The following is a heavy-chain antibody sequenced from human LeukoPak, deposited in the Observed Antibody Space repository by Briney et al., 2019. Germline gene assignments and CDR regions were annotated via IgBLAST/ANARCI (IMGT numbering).Heavy chain of an antibody. J-gene: IGHJ6*02. D-gene: IGHD3-3*01. CDR2: INSDGSST. CDR3: AREGGYDFWSGLGASYYYYGMDV. CDR1: GFTFSSYW. V-gene: IGHV3-74*01. Sequence: GGSLRLSCAASGFTFSSYWMHWVRQAPGKGLVWVSRINSDGSSTNYADSVKGRFTISRDNAKNTLYLQMNSLRAEDTAVYYCAREGGYDFWSGLGASYYYYGMDVWGQGTTVTVSS.